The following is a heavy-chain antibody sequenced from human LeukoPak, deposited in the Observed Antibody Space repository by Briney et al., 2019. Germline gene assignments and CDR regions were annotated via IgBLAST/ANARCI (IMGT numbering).Heavy chain of an antibody. J-gene: IGHJ3*02. CDR2: INHSGST. V-gene: IGHV4-34*01. CDR3: ARVRATGAFDI. D-gene: IGHD1-26*01. CDR1: GGSFSGYY. Sequence: SETLSLTCAVYGGSFSGYYWTWIRQPPGKGLEWIGEINHSGSTNYNPSLKSRVTISVDTSKNQFSLELSSVTAADTAVYYCARVRATGAFDIWGQGTMVTVSS.